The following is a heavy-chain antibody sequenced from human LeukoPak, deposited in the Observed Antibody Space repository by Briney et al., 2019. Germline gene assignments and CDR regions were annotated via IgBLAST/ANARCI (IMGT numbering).Heavy chain of an antibody. D-gene: IGHD3-16*01. Sequence: PGGSLRLSCAASGFTVSSNYMSWVRQAPGKGLDWVSVMYSGGNTYYADSVKGRFTISRDNSKNPLYLQMNSLRAEDTAAYYCAGGEGAAGLYDAFDFWGQGTLVTVSS. CDR2: MYSGGNT. CDR1: GFTVSSNY. J-gene: IGHJ3*01. CDR3: AGGEGAAGLYDAFDF. V-gene: IGHV3-53*01.